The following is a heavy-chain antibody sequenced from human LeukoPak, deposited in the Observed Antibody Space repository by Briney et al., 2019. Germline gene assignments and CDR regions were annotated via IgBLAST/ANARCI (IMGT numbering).Heavy chain of an antibody. V-gene: IGHV3-23*01. D-gene: IGHD2-2*01. Sequence: GGSLRLSCAASGFSFTKYAMNWVRQAPGKGLEWVAVLIGSSGATDYADSVKGRFTISRDNSKNTLYLQMNSLRAEDTAVYYCARAEVPAAVKSGAFDIWGQGTMVTVSS. CDR1: GFSFTKYA. CDR2: LIGSSGAT. J-gene: IGHJ3*02. CDR3: ARAEVPAAVKSGAFDI.